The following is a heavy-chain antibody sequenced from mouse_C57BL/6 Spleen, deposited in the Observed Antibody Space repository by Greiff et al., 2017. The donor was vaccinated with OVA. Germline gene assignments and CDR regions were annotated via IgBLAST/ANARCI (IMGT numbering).Heavy chain of an antibody. V-gene: IGHV1-54*01. CDR1: GYAFTNYL. CDR2: INPGSGGT. J-gene: IGHJ2*01. D-gene: IGHD2-4*01. CDR3: ARGDDYLFDY. Sequence: VQLQQSGAELVRPGTSVKVSCKASGYAFTNYLIEWVKQRPGQGLEWIGVINPGSGGTNSNEKFKGKATLTADKSSSTAYMQLSSLTSEDSAVYFCARGDDYLFDYWGQGTTLTVSS.